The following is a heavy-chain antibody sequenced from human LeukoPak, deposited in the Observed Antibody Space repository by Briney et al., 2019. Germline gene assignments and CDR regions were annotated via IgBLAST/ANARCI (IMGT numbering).Heavy chain of an antibody. J-gene: IGHJ5*02. V-gene: IGHV4-38-2*02. CDR3: ARHPSGRMWLQQGGWFDP. CDR1: GYSISSGYY. D-gene: IGHD5-24*01. Sequence: SETLSLTCTVSGYSISSGYYWGWIPQPPGKGLEWTGSMYHNGSTYYNPSLKSRVTISVDTSKSQFSLKLTSVTAADTAVYYCARHPSGRMWLQQGGWFDPWGRGALVTVSS. CDR2: MYHNGST.